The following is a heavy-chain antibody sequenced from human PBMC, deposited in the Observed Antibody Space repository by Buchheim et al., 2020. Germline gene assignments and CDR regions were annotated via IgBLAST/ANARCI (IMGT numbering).Heavy chain of an antibody. Sequence: EIHLVQSGGGLVKPGGSVRLSCAASGFTFGGFSMNWVRQIPGRGLEWVSSISGTSDSIYYADPVKGRFTISRDNAPNSLYLQMNSLTPEDTAIYYCARDYIGVSSWFDSWGQGTL. CDR3: ARDYIGVSSWFDS. D-gene: IGHD3-3*01. V-gene: IGHV3-21*06. CDR1: GFTFGGFS. CDR2: ISGTSDSI. J-gene: IGHJ5*01.